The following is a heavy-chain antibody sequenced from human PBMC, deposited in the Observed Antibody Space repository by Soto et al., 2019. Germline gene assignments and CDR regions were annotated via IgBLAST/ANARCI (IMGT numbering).Heavy chain of an antibody. CDR2: IYPGDSDT. J-gene: IGHJ4*02. CDR3: AKQDNRNYFHY. CDR1: GYSFTNYW. V-gene: IGHV5-51*01. Sequence: GESLKISCKGSGYSFTNYWIGWVRQMPGKGLEWMGIIYPGDSDTRYSPSFQGQVTMSADKSISTAYLQWSSLKASDTAIYYCAKQDNRNYFHYWGQGTLVTVSS.